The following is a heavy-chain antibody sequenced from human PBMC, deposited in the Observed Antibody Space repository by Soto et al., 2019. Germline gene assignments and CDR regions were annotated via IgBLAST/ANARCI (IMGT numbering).Heavy chain of an antibody. CDR3: AKEMTSGYYLFDY. D-gene: IGHD3-22*01. CDR2: ISGTGGST. V-gene: IGHV3-23*01. Sequence: SLRLSCAASGFTFSSYAMSWVRQAPGKGLEWVSTISGTGGSTYYPDSVKGRFTISRDNSKNTVYLQMNSLRAEDAAVYYCAKEMTSGYYLFDYWGKGTLVTVPS. J-gene: IGHJ4*02. CDR1: GFTFSSYA.